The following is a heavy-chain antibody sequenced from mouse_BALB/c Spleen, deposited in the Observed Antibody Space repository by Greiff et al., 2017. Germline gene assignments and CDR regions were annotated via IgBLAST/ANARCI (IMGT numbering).Heavy chain of an antibody. CDR1: GYTFTSYW. CDR3: TRGEGSSYGYYAMDY. D-gene: IGHD1-1*01. CDR2: IYPSDSYT. V-gene: IGHV1-69*02. J-gene: IGHJ4*01. Sequence: VQLQQPGAELVRPGASVKLSCKASGYTFTSYWINWVKQRPGQGLEWIGNIYPSDSYTNYNQKFKDKATLTVDKSSSTAYMQLSSPTSEDSAVYYCTRGEGSSYGYYAMDYWGQGTSVTVSS.